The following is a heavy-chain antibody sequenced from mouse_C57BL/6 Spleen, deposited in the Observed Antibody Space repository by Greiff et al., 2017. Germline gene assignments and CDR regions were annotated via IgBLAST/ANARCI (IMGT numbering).Heavy chain of an antibody. D-gene: IGHD2-12*01. CDR3: ARYDVYFDY. V-gene: IGHV1-76*01. CDR2: IYPGSGNT. CDR1: GYTFTDYY. Sequence: VQLVESGAELVRPGASVKLSCKASGYTFTDYYINWVKQRPGQGLEWIARIYPGSGNTYYNEKFKGKATLTAEKSSSTAYMQLSSLTSEDSAVYFCARYDVYFDYWGQGTTLTVSS. J-gene: IGHJ2*01.